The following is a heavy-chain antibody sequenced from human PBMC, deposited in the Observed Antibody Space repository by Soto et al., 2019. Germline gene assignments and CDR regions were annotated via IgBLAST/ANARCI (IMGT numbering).Heavy chain of an antibody. CDR3: ARLCTSFYCRKDY. J-gene: IGHJ4*02. D-gene: IGHD2-15*01. Sequence: SETLSLTCTVSGGSISSSSYYWGWIRQPPGKGLEWIGSIYYSGSTYYNPSLKSRVTISVDTSKNQFSLKLSSVTAADTAVYYCARLCTSFYCRKDYWGQGTLVTVSS. CDR1: GGSISSSSYY. CDR2: IYYSGST. V-gene: IGHV4-39*01.